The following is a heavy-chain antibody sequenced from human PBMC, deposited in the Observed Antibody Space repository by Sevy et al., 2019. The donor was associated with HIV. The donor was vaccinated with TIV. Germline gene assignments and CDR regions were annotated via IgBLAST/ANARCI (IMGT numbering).Heavy chain of an antibody. J-gene: IGHJ4*02. D-gene: IGHD2-2*01. Sequence: GGSLRLSCAASGFSISGYTMNWVRQAPGKGLEWVSSISSGSSFKYYADSLKGRLTISRENARNLLYLQMNILRVEDTAVYYCARVGLGDCSGTNCSPNDYWGQGTLVTVSS. CDR3: ARVGLGDCSGTNCSPNDY. CDR2: ISSGSSFK. V-gene: IGHV3-21*01. CDR1: GFSISGYT.